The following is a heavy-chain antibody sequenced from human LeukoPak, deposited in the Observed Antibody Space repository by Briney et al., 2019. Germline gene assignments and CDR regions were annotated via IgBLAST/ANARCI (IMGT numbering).Heavy chain of an antibody. CDR3: ARVDYYDSVFDI. CDR1: GGSFSGYY. V-gene: IGHV4-34*01. CDR2: VNHSGST. D-gene: IGHD3-22*01. Sequence: SETLSLTCAVYGGSFSGYYWGWIRQPPGKGLEWIGEVNHSGSTNYNPSLKSRVTISVDTSKNQFSLKLSSVTAADTAVYYCARVDYYDSVFDIWGQGTMVTVSS. J-gene: IGHJ3*02.